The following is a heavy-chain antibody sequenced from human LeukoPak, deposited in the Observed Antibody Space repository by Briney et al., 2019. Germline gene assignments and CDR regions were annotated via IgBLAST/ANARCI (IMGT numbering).Heavy chain of an antibody. Sequence: PGGSLRLSCAASGSGFTFNNYWMHWVRQAPGKGLVWVSRINADGSTTSYADSVRGRFTISGDNAKNTLYLQMNSLRAEDTAVYYCATLISGWSLYWGQGTLVTVSS. V-gene: IGHV3-74*01. CDR2: INADGSTT. J-gene: IGHJ4*02. CDR1: GSGFTFNNYW. CDR3: ATLISGWSLY. D-gene: IGHD6-19*01.